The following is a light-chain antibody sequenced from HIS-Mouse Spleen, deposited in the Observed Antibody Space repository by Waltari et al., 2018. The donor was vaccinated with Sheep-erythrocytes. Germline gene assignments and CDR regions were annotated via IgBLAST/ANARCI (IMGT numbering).Light chain of an antibody. J-gene: IGLJ2*01. CDR1: NIGSKG. CDR2: EDS. Sequence: SYVLTHPPSVSVAPRKTARLTCGGNNIGSKGVHWDQQKPGQAPGLVVYEDSDRPSGIPERFSGSNSGNTATLTISRVEAGDEADYYCQVWDSSSDHVVFGGGTKLTVL. CDR3: QVWDSSSDHVV. V-gene: IGLV3-21*03.